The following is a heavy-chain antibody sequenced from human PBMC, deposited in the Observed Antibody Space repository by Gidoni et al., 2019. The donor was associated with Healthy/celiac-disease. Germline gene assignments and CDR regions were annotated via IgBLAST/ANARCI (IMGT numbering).Heavy chain of an antibody. V-gene: IGHV3-30-3*01. Sequence: QVQLVESGGGVVQPGRSLRLSCAASGFIFSSYAMHWVRQAPGKGLEWVAVISYDGSNKYYADSVKGRFTIARDNSKNTLYLQMNSLRAEDTAVYYCASVVGAISNSAFDIWGQGTMVTVSS. CDR3: ASVVGAISNSAFDI. CDR2: ISYDGSNK. J-gene: IGHJ3*02. CDR1: GFIFSSYA. D-gene: IGHD1-26*01.